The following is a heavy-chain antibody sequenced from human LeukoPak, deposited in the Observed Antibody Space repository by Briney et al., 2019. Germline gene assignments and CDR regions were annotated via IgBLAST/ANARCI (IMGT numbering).Heavy chain of an antibody. CDR3: ARGPMVRGVFIRRSKSGYFDY. V-gene: IGHV3-48*03. Sequence: GGSLRLSCAASGYTFSSYEMNWVRQAPGKGLEWVSYISSSSSTIYYADSVKGRFTISRDNAKNSLYLQMNSLRAEDTAVYYCARGPMVRGVFIRRSKSGYFDYWGQGTLVTVSS. CDR1: GYTFSSYE. J-gene: IGHJ4*02. D-gene: IGHD3-10*01. CDR2: ISSSSSTI.